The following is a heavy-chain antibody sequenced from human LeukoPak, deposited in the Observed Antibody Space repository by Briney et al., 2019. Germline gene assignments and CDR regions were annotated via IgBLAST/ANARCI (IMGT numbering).Heavy chain of an antibody. CDR1: GFTFSSYA. D-gene: IGHD3-16*01. J-gene: IGHJ1*01. CDR2: ISYDGSNK. V-gene: IGHV3-30*04. Sequence: PGRSLRLSCAASGFTFSSYAMHWVRQAPGKGLEWVAVISYDGSNKYYADSVKGRFTISRDNSKNTLYLQMNSLRAEDTAVYYCARAGGGLTEYFQHWGQGTLVTVSS. CDR3: ARAGGGLTEYFQH.